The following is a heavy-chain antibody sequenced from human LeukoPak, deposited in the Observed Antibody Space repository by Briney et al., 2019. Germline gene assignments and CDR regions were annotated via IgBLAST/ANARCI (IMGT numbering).Heavy chain of an antibody. V-gene: IGHV3-43*02. CDR1: GFTFSSYA. J-gene: IGHJ3*02. D-gene: IGHD6-13*01. CDR3: AKNGYSSSPCLELFDI. CDR2: ISGDGGST. Sequence: PGGSLRLSCAASGFTFSSYAMSWVRQAPGKGLEWVSLISGDGGSTYYADSVKGRFTISRDNSKNSLYLQMNSLRTEDTALYYCAKNGYSSSPCLELFDIWGQGTMVTVSS.